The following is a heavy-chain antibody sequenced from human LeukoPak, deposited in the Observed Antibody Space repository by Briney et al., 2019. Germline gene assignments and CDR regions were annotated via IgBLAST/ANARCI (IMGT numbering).Heavy chain of an antibody. Sequence: PSETLPLTCAVYGGSFSGYYWSWIRQPPGKGLEWIGEINHSGSTNYNPSLKSRVTISVDTSKNQFSLKLSSVTAADTAVYYCARGAHCSGGSCLYYYYYYGMDVWGQGTTVTVSS. D-gene: IGHD2-15*01. CDR1: GGSFSGYY. J-gene: IGHJ6*02. V-gene: IGHV4-34*01. CDR3: ARGAHCSGGSCLYYYYYYGMDV. CDR2: INHSGST.